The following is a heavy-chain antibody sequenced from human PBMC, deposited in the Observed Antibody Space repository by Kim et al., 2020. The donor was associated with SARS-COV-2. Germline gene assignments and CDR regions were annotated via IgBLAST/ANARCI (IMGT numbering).Heavy chain of an antibody. D-gene: IGHD3-16*01. Sequence: SIKSRVTLSVDTSKHQFSLKLSSVTAADTAVYYCARGWRVRLGESSYFDYWGQGTLVTVSS. V-gene: IGHV4-34*01. CDR3: ARGWRVRLGESSYFDY. J-gene: IGHJ4*02.